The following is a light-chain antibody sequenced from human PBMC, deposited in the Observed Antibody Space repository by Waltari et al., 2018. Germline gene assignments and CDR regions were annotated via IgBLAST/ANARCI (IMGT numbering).Light chain of an antibody. CDR1: ELGQKY. V-gene: IGLV3-1*01. CDR2: QDV. Sequence: SYELTQPTSVSVSPGPTATISCSGDELGQKYVSWYQHKPGQSPVLVIYQDVKRPSGIPERFSGSTSGDTATLTIRGTQAVDEADYYCQAWDSFTDVMFGGGTKLTVL. J-gene: IGLJ3*02. CDR3: QAWDSFTDVM.